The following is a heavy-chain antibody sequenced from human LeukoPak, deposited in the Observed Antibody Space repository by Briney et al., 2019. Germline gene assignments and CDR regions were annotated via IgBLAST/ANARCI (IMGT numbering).Heavy chain of an antibody. J-gene: IGHJ4*02. V-gene: IGHV1-8*01. CDR3: ARVESVGATHFDY. CDR1: GYTFTSYD. D-gene: IGHD1-26*01. CDR2: MNPNSGNT. Sequence: ASVKVSCKASGYTFTSYDINWLRQATGQGLEWMGWMNPNSGNTGYAQKFQGRVTMTRNTSISTAYMELSSLRSEDTAVYYCARVESVGATHFDYRGQGTLVTVSS.